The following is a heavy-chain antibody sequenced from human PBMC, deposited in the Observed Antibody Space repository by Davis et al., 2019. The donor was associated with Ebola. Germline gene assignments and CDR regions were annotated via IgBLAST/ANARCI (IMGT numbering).Heavy chain of an antibody. D-gene: IGHD3-10*01. Sequence: SQTLSLTCAVYGGSFSGYYWSWIRQPPGKGLEWIGEINHSGSTNYNPSLKSRVTISVDTSKNQFSLRLNSVTAADTAVFYCARTALTSVSPSGLGYNYFDLWGQGTLVTVSS. CDR2: INHSGST. V-gene: IGHV4-34*01. CDR1: GGSFSGYY. J-gene: IGHJ5*02. CDR3: ARTALTSVSPSGLGYNYFDL.